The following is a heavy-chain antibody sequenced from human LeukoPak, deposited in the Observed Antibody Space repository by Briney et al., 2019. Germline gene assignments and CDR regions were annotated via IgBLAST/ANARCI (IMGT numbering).Heavy chain of an antibody. D-gene: IGHD3-3*01. J-gene: IGHJ4*02. CDR3: ARSSFGVVIGFDY. Sequence: SETLSLTCAVYGGSFSGYYWSWIRQPPGKGLEWIGEINHSGSTYYNPSLKSRVTISVDRSKNQFSLKLSSVTAADTAVYYCARSSFGVVIGFDYWGQGTLVTASS. V-gene: IGHV4-34*01. CDR2: INHSGST. CDR1: GGSFSGYY.